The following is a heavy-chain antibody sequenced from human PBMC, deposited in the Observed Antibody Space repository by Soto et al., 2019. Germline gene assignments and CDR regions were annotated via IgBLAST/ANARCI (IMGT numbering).Heavy chain of an antibody. D-gene: IGHD6-19*01. V-gene: IGHV1-69*13. CDR3: ARVAGPDFSHYYGIDV. CDR2: IIPIFGKG. Sequence: SVKVSCKASGGTFSRFGISWVRQAPGQGLEWMGGIIPIFGKGDYAPKFRGRVTFTADEVTTTVYMEMSSLSSGDTAVYYCARVAGPDFSHYYGIDVWGQGTTVTVSS. J-gene: IGHJ6*02. CDR1: GGTFSRFG.